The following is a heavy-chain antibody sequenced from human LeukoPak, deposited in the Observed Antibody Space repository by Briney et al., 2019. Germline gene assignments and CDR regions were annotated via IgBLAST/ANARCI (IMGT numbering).Heavy chain of an antibody. CDR1: GGSISSHY. Sequence: PSETLSLTCLVSGGSISSHYWTWIRQPPGKGLEWIGYISYSGSTNYNPSLKSRVTMSVDTSKNHFPLKLISVTAADTAAYYCARDKVAVDGPRFDPWGQGTLVTVSS. D-gene: IGHD6-19*01. J-gene: IGHJ5*02. CDR2: ISYSGST. V-gene: IGHV4-59*11. CDR3: ARDKVAVDGPRFDP.